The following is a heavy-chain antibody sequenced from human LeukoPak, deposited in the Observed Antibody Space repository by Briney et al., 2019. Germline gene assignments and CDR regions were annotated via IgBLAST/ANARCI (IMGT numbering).Heavy chain of an antibody. V-gene: IGHV3-33*01. Sequence: GRSLRLSCAASGFTFSRSGMHWVRQAPGKGLEWVAVIWADGSKKLYADAVQGRFTISRDNSKNTLYLEMNSLRDEDTAVYYCARVGYYSSGPFSYFDYWGQGTLVTVSS. D-gene: IGHD3-10*01. CDR2: IWADGSKK. CDR1: GFTFSRSG. CDR3: ARVGYYSSGPFSYFDY. J-gene: IGHJ4*02.